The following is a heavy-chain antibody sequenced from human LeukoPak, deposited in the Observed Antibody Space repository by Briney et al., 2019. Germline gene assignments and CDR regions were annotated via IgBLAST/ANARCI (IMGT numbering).Heavy chain of an antibody. D-gene: IGHD6-13*01. J-gene: IGHJ3*02. CDR3: AKPYVAAAGTVISAFDI. CDR1: GFIFSNYG. Sequence: GGSPRLSCAGSGFIFSNYGMHWVRQAPGKGLEWVAVISYDGSYKYYADSVKGRFTISRDDSKNTLYLQMNSLRAEDTAMYYCAKPYVAAAGTVISAFDIWGQGTMVTVSS. CDR2: ISYDGSYK. V-gene: IGHV3-30*18.